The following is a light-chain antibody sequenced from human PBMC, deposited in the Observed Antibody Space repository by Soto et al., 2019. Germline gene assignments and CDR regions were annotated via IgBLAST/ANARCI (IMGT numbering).Light chain of an antibody. CDR2: DTS. V-gene: IGKV3D-20*01. J-gene: IGKJ4*01. Sequence: EIVLTQSPASLCLSPGERATLFCGASQNIPSIYLAWYQVKPVLAPRLLIYDTSIRATGIPDRFTGSGSGTDFTLTITRLDPEDFAVYYWQQYDTSLTFGGGTKVEIK. CDR1: QNIPSIY. CDR3: QQYDTSLT.